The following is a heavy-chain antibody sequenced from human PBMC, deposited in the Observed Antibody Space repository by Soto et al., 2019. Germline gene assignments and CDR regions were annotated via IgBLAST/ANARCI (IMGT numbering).Heavy chain of an antibody. CDR2: IYPGDSDT. D-gene: IGHD6-6*01. CDR3: ARQAIAARPTGYYYYGMDV. J-gene: IGHJ6*02. Sequence: PGESLKISCKGSGYSFTSYWIGWVRQMPGKGLEWMGIIYPGDSDTRYGPSFQGQVTISADKSISTAYLQWSSLKASDTAMYYCARQAIAARPTGYYYYGMDVWGQGTTVTVSS. V-gene: IGHV5-51*01. CDR1: GYSFTSYW.